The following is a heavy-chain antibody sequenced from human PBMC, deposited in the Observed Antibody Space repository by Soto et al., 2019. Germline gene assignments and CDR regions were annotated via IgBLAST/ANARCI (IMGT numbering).Heavy chain of an antibody. CDR2: IIPILGIA. CDR3: AIAVAGTHGMDV. D-gene: IGHD6-19*01. V-gene: IGHV1-69*02. Sequence: QVQLVQSGAAVKKPGSSVKVSCKASGGTFSSYTISWVRQAPGQGLEWMGRIIPILGIANYAQKFQGRVTITADKSTSTADMELSSLRSEDTAVYYCAIAVAGTHGMDVWGQGTTVTVSS. J-gene: IGHJ6*02. CDR1: GGTFSSYT.